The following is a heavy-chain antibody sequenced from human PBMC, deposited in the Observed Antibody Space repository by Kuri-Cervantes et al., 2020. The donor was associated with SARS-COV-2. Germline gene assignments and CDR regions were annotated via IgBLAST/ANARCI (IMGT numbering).Heavy chain of an antibody. V-gene: IGHV4-39*01. Sequence: ESLKISCTVSGGSISSSLYYWGWVRQPPGQGQEWIGSIYYSGSTYYNPSLNSRVTISVDTSKNQFSLKLTSVTAADTAVYYCVRVDCSAGTCYRRSFDYWGRGTLVTVSS. CDR2: IYYSGST. CDR3: VRVDCSAGTCYRRSFDY. CDR1: GGSISSSLYY. D-gene: IGHD2-15*01. J-gene: IGHJ4*02.